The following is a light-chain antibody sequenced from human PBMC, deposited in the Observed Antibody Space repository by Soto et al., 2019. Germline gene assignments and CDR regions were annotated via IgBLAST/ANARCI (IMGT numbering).Light chain of an antibody. Sequence: EIVLTQSPATLSLSPGERATLSCRASQSVSSYLAWYQQKPGQAPRLLIYDASNRATGIPARFSGSGSVTDFTLPISSLEPEDFAVYYCQQRNSWPLTFGQGTRLEIK. CDR3: QQRNSWPLT. V-gene: IGKV3-11*01. CDR1: QSVSSY. CDR2: DAS. J-gene: IGKJ5*01.